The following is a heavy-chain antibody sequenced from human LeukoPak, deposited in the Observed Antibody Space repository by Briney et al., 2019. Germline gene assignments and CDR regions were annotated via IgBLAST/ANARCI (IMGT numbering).Heavy chain of an antibody. CDR1: GFSVSENY. CDR3: AKETGYSGYDYGDY. J-gene: IGHJ4*02. D-gene: IGHD5-12*01. CDR2: IYSTGSI. Sequence: GGSLRLSCAVSGFSVSENYMDWVRQAPGKGLEWVSVIYSTGSISYADSVKGRFTISRDNSMNTLYLQMDSLRAEDTAVYYCAKETGYSGYDYGDYWGQGTLVTVSS. V-gene: IGHV3-53*01.